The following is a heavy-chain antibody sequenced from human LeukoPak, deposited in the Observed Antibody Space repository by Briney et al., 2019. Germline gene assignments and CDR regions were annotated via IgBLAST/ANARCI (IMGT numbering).Heavy chain of an antibody. D-gene: IGHD6-19*01. V-gene: IGHV3-64D*06. CDR3: VKDRVSSGWHY. CDR2: ISSNGGST. CDR1: GFTFSSYA. J-gene: IGHJ4*02. Sequence: GGFLRLSCSASGFTFSSYAMHWVRQAPGKGLEYVSAISSNGGSTYYADSVKGRFTISRDNSKNTLYLQMSSLRAEDTAVYYCVKDRVSSGWHYWGQGTLVTVSS.